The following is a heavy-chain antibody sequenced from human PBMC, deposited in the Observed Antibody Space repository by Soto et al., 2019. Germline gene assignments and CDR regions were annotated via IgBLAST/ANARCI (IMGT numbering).Heavy chain of an antibody. CDR1: GFTFSNYG. Sequence: VGSLRLSCVASGFTFSNYGMHWVRQAPGKGLEWVAVISYDGSNKYYADSVKGRFTISRDNSKNTLYLQMTSLRTEDTALYYCAKLDEGGLQYAYYAMDVWGRGTTVTVSS. CDR3: AKLDEGGLQYAYYAMDV. J-gene: IGHJ6*02. D-gene: IGHD2-15*01. V-gene: IGHV3-30*18. CDR2: ISYDGSNK.